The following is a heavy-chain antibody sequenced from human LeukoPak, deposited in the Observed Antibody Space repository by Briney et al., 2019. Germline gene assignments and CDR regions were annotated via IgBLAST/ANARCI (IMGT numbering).Heavy chain of an antibody. V-gene: IGHV1-69*01. J-gene: IGHJ4*02. Sequence: AASVKVSCTASGGTFSSYAISWVRQAPGQGLEWMGGIIPIFGTANYAQKFQGRVTITADESTSTAYVELSSLRSEDTAVYYCASLTGPQPGYWGQGTLVTVSS. CDR3: ASLTGPQPGY. CDR1: GGTFSSYA. CDR2: IIPIFGTA. D-gene: IGHD1-14*01.